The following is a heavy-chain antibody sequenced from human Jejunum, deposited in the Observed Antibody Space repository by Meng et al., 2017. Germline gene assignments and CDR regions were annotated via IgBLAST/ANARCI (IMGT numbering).Heavy chain of an antibody. CDR2: ISDSGGRI. CDR1: GFSFSTYA. J-gene: IGHJ6*02. Sequence: GGSLRLSCAASGFSFSTYAMSWIRQAPGKGLEWVSVISDSGGRIFYADSVRGRFTISRDNSKSTVYLQMDSLRAEDTAVYYCARDNPEATYYYYAMDVWGQGTTVTGAS. V-gene: IGHV3-23*01. CDR3: ARDNPEATYYYYAMDV.